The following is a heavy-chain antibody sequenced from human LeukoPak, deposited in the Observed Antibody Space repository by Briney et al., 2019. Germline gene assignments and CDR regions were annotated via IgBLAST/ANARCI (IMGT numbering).Heavy chain of an antibody. J-gene: IGHJ4*02. CDR3: ARDERGTTVTQTGGAVTY. CDR1: GGTFSSYT. D-gene: IGHD4-11*01. V-gene: IGHV1-69*04. CDR2: IIPILGIA. Sequence: ASVKVSCKASGGTFSSYTISWVRQAPGQGLEWMGRIIPILGIANYAQKFQGRVTITADKSTSTAYMELSSLRSEDTAVYYCARDERGTTVTQTGGAVTYWGQGTLVTVSS.